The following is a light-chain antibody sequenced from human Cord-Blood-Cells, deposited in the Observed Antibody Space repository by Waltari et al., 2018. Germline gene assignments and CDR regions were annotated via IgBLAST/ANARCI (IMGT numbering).Light chain of an antibody. CDR1: QRVLYSSNNKNY. J-gene: IGKJ4*01. Sequence: DIVMTQSPDSLAVSLGERAITNCKSSQRVLYSSNNKNYLAWYQQKPGQPPRLLIYWAATRESGVPDRFSGSGSGTDFTLSISSLQAEDVAVYYCQQYYSTPLTFGGGTKVEIK. V-gene: IGKV4-1*01. CDR2: WAA. CDR3: QQYYSTPLT.